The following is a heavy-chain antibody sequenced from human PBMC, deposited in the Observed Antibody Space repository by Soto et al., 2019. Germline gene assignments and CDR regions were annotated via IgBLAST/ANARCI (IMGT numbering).Heavy chain of an antibody. D-gene: IGHD3-10*01. CDR2: IYYSGST. CDR1: GGSISSSSYY. Sequence: SETLSLTCTVSGGSISSSSYYWGWIRQPPGKGLEWIGSIYYSGSTYYNPSLKSRVTISVDTSKNQFSLKLSSVTAADTAVYYCAISYYYGSGSYNYWGQGTLVTVSS. CDR3: AISYYYGSGSYNY. V-gene: IGHV4-39*01. J-gene: IGHJ4*02.